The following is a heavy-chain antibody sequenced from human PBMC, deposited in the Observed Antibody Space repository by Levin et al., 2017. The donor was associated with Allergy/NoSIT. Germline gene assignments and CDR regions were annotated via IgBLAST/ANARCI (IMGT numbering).Heavy chain of an antibody. V-gene: IGHV3-23*01. D-gene: IGHD2-21*02. CDR2: ISSSGGST. J-gene: IGHJ3*02. CDR3: AKRSCGGDCKDAFDM. Sequence: PGGSLRLSCAASGFTFSNYAITWVRQAPGKGLEWVSVISSSGGSTYYADSVRGRFTISRDNSKNTLYLQMNSLRAEDTALYYCAKRSCGGDCKDAFDMWGQGTMVTVSS. CDR1: GFTFSNYA.